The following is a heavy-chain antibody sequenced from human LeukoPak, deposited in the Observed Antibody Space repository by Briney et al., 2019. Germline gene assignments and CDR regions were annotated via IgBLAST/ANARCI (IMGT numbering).Heavy chain of an antibody. Sequence: SETLSLTCTVSGGSISSSSYYWGWIRQPPGKGLEWIGSIYYSGSTYYNPSLKSRVTISVDTSKNQFFLKLSSVTAADTAVYYCARVLVDSSSWYGGSEFDYWGQGTLATVSS. CDR2: IYYSGST. CDR3: ARVLVDSSSWYGGSEFDY. J-gene: IGHJ4*02. V-gene: IGHV4-39*07. D-gene: IGHD6-13*01. CDR1: GGSISSSSYY.